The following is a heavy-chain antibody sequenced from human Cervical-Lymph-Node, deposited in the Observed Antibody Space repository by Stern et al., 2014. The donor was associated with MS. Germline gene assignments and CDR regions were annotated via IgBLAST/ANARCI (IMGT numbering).Heavy chain of an antibody. CDR1: GYTFTVYF. CDR3: ARDRVAGQSYFDD. D-gene: IGHD6-19*01. J-gene: IGHJ4*02. CDR2: INPNSGGT. V-gene: IGHV1-2*06. Sequence: DQLVESGAEVKEPGASMRVSCKASGYTFTVYFLHWVRQAPGQGLEWMGRINPNSGGTDYAQEFEGRGAMTRATSTSTAYMELSRLTSSDTAVYYCARDRVAGQSYFDDWGRGTLVTVSS.